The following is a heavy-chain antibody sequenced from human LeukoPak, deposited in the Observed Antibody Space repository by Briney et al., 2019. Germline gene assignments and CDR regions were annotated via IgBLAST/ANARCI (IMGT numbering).Heavy chain of an antibody. CDR3: ARGGGYYGSGSLHYYYYGMDV. CDR2: ISSSGNTI. D-gene: IGHD3-10*01. V-gene: IGHV3-48*03. CDR1: GFTFSSYE. J-gene: IGHJ6*02. Sequence: GGSLRLSCAASGFTFSSYEVNWVRQAPGKGLEWVSYISSSGNTIYYADSVKGRFTISRDNAKNSLYLQMDSLRAEDTAVYYCARGGGYYGSGSLHYYYYGMDVWGQGTTVTVSS.